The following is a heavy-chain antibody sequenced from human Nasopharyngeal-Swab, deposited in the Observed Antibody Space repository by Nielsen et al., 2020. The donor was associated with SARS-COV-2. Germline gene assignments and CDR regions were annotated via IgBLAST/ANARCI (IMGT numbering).Heavy chain of an antibody. J-gene: IGHJ5*02. CDR3: ARAPGFGVVIKGGWFDP. CDR2: ISAYNGNT. CDR1: GYTFTSYG. D-gene: IGHD3-3*01. V-gene: IGHV1-18*01. Sequence: ASVKVSCKASGYTFTSYGISWVRQAPGQGLEWMGWISAYNGNTNYAQKLQGRVTMTTDTSTSTAYMELRSLRSDDTAVYYCARAPGFGVVIKGGWFDPWGQGTLVTVSS.